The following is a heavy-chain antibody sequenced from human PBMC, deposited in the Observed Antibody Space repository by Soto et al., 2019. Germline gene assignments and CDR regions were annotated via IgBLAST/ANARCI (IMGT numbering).Heavy chain of an antibody. CDR2: IYYSGST. V-gene: IGHV4-59*01. D-gene: IGHD2-2*01. CDR3: ARGFVVVPAAPIETNWFDP. Sequence: QVQLQESGPGLVKPSETLSLTCTVSGGSISSYYWSWIRQPPGKGLEWIGYIYYSGSTNYNPSLKSRVTISVDTSKNQFSLKLSSVTAADTAVYYCARGFVVVPAAPIETNWFDPWGQGTLVTVSS. J-gene: IGHJ5*02. CDR1: GGSISSYY.